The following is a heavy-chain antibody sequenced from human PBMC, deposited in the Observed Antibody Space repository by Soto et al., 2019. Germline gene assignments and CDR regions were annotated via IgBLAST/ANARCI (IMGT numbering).Heavy chain of an antibody. J-gene: IGHJ4*02. CDR2: ISYDGSNK. D-gene: IGHD2-21*02. CDR1: GFTFSSYA. Sequence: QVQLVESGGGVVQPGRSLRLSCAASGFTFSSYARHWVRQAPGKGLEWVAVISYDGSNKYYADSVTGRFTISRDNSKNTLYLQMNSLRAEDTAVYYCARDACGGDCYALDYGGQGTLVTVAS. V-gene: IGHV3-30-3*01. CDR3: ARDACGGDCYALDY.